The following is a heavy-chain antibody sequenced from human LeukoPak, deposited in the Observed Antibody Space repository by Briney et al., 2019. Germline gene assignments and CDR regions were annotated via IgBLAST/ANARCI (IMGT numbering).Heavy chain of an antibody. J-gene: IGHJ6*03. CDR2: ISYIGST. D-gene: IGHD6-13*01. Sequence: PSETLSLTCTVSGGSISSHYWSWIRQPPGKGLEWIGYISYIGSTNYSPSLKSRVTISVDTSKNQFSLRLSSVTAADTAVYYCARGLGSSWYHYYYYYMGVWGKGTTVTVSS. V-gene: IGHV4-59*11. CDR1: GGSISSHY. CDR3: ARGLGSSWYHYYYYYMGV.